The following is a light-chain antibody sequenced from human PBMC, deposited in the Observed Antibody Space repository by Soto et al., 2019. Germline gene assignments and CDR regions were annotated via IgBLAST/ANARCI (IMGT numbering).Light chain of an antibody. CDR1: QSVSSSY. J-gene: IGKJ1*01. Sequence: EIVLKQSPGTVSLSPGERATLSCRASQSVSSSYLAWYQQKPGQAPRLLIYGASSRATGIPDRFSGSGSGADFTLTISRLEPEDFAVYYCQQYGSSPLWTFGQGTKVDIK. CDR2: GAS. CDR3: QQYGSSPLWT. V-gene: IGKV3-20*01.